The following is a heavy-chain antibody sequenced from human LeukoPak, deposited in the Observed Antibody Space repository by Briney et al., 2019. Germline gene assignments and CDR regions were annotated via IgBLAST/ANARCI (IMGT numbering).Heavy chain of an antibody. D-gene: IGHD3-16*02. CDR3: ARVASPDYDYVWGSYRPPNWFDP. CDR1: GDSVSSGGYY. V-gene: IGHV4-61*08. Sequence: SETLSLTCTVSGDSVSSGGYYWSWIRQPPGEGLEWLGYIYYSGSTNYNPSLRSRATISVDTSKNQFSLKLSSVTAADTAVYYCARVASPDYDYVWGSYRPPNWFDPWGQGTLVTVSS. CDR2: IYYSGST. J-gene: IGHJ5*02.